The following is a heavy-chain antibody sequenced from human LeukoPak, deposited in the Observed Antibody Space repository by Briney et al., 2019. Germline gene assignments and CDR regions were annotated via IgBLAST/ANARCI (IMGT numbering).Heavy chain of an antibody. CDR2: ISGSGGNT. Sequence: PGGSLRLSCAASGFTFSAAWMNWLRQAPGKGLEWVSAISGSGGNTCYADSVKGRFTISRDNSKNTVFLQMKSLRAEDTAVYYCASNKEVFYDSSGGYWGQGTLVTVSS. V-gene: IGHV3-23*01. D-gene: IGHD3-22*01. CDR3: ASNKEVFYDSSGGY. CDR1: GFTFSAAW. J-gene: IGHJ4*02.